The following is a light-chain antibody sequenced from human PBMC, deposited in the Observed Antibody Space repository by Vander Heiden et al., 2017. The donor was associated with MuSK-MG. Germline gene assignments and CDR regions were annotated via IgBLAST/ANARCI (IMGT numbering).Light chain of an antibody. V-gene: IGLV1-47*01. CDR1: SSNIGSNY. Sequence: QSVLTQPPSASGTPGQRVTISCSGSSSNIGSNYVYCYQQLPGTAPSLLIYRNNQRPSGVPDRFSGSKSGTSASLAISGLRSEDEADYYCATWDDSLSGGVFGGGTKLTVL. CDR2: RNN. CDR3: ATWDDSLSGGV. J-gene: IGLJ2*01.